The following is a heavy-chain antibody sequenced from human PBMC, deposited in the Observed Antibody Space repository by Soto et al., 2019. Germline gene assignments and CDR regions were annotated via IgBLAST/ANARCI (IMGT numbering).Heavy chain of an antibody. CDR1: GYSFTKYG. CDR2: SNPGNGDT. D-gene: IGHD2-2*01. Sequence: ASVKVSCKTSGYSFTKYGLHWVRQAPGQRLEWMGWSNPGNGDTKYSQKFQGRVTITRDTSATTAYMELSSLRSEDSAVFYCASTDCSSTSCYNYYYYGMDVWGQGTTVTVSS. J-gene: IGHJ6*02. V-gene: IGHV1-3*01. CDR3: ASTDCSSTSCYNYYYYGMDV.